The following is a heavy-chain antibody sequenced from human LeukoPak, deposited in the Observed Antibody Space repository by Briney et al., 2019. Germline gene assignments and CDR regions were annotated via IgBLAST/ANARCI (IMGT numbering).Heavy chain of an antibody. CDR2: ISYDGSNK. CDR3: AGNPYGHDDY. CDR1: GFTFSSYA. V-gene: IGHV3-30-3*01. D-gene: IGHD4-17*01. J-gene: IGHJ4*02. Sequence: GSLRLSCAASGFTFSSYAMHWVRQAPGKGLEWVAVISYDGSNKYYADSVKGRFTISRDNSKNTLYLQMNSLRAEDTAVYYCAGNPYGHDDYWGQGTLVTVSS.